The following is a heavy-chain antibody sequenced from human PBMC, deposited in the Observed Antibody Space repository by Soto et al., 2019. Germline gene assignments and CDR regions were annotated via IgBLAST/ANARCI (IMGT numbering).Heavy chain of an antibody. V-gene: IGHV1-18*01. CDR3: ATEITIMFLAPAY. D-gene: IGHD3-3*01. J-gene: IGHJ4*02. CDR1: GYSFTNYP. CDR2: ISAYSGDT. Sequence: SVKVSCKASGYSFTNYPIAWVRRAPGQGLEWMGWISAYSGDTNYAQKFQGRVTMTRDTSTTTAYLELRSLRSDDTAVYYCATEITIMFLAPAYWGQGNLVTVSS.